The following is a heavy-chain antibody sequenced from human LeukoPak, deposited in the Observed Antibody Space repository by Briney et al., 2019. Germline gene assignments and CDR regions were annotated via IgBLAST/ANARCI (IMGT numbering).Heavy chain of an antibody. CDR2: VNSGGGSK. CDR1: GFIFSNHA. Sequence: GGSLRLSCAASGFIFSNHAMNWVRQAPGKGLEWVAGVNSGGGSKYYTDSVKGRFTISRDNSKNTLYLQMSSLRADDSALYDCAKDLSFNYNYFDDWGQGALVTVSS. CDR3: AKDLSFNYNYFDD. J-gene: IGHJ4*02. V-gene: IGHV3-23*01. D-gene: IGHD4-11*01.